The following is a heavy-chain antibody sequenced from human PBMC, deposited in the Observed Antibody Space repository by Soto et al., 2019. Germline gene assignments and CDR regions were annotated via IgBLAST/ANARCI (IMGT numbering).Heavy chain of an antibody. D-gene: IGHD2-15*01. CDR3: ARDSDYCTGGSCYGNFDF. J-gene: IGHJ4*02. Sequence: SETLSLTCTVSCGSISSGTYYWTWVRQRPGEGLEWIGFISHSGRTYYNPSLKSRAAISVETSENQFSLRLSSVTAADTAVYFCARDSDYCTGGSCYGNFDFWGQGNLVTVS. CDR2: ISHSGRT. V-gene: IGHV4-31*03. CDR1: CGSISSGTYY.